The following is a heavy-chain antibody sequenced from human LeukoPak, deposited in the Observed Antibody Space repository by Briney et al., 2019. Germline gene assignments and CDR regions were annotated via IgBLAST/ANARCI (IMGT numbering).Heavy chain of an antibody. CDR3: ARRPGSGSRHFDY. J-gene: IGHJ4*02. CDR2: IYYTGST. V-gene: IGHV4-39*01. Sequence: PSETLSLTCTVSGGSISTSSYYWSWIRQPPGKRPEWIGTIYYTGSTYYNPSLKSRVTISVDASKNQFSLILSSVTAADTAVYYCARRPGSGSRHFDYWGQGTLVTVYS. D-gene: IGHD3-10*01. CDR1: GGSISTSSYY.